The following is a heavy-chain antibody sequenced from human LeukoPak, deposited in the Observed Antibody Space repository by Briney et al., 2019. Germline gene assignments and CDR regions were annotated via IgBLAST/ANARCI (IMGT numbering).Heavy chain of an antibody. V-gene: IGHV2-5*02. CDR2: IYWDDDK. D-gene: IGHD2-21*02. CDR1: GFSLSTSGVG. Sequence: SGPTLVKPTQTLTLTCTFSGFSLSTSGVGVGWIRQPPGKALEWLALIYWDDDKRYSPSLKGRLTITKDTSKNQVVLTMTNMDPVDTATYYCAHSMRVVTANDAFDIWGQGTMVTVSS. J-gene: IGHJ3*02. CDR3: AHSMRVVTANDAFDI.